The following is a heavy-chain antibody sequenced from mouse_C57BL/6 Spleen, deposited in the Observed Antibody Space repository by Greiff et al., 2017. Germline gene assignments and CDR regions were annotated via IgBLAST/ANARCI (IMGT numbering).Heavy chain of an antibody. CDR1: GYTFTSYW. V-gene: IGHV1-69*01. CDR3: ARAPYAMDY. Sequence: QVQLQQPGAELVMPGASVKLSCKASGYTFTSYWMHWVKQRPGQGLEWIGEIDPSDSYTNYNQKFKGKSTLTVDKSSSASYMQLSSLTSEDSAVYYWARAPYAMDYWGQGTSVTVSS. CDR2: IDPSDSYT. J-gene: IGHJ4*01.